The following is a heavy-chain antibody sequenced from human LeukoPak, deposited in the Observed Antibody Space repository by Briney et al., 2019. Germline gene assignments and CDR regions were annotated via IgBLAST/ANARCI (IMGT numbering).Heavy chain of an antibody. V-gene: IGHV4-59*08. CDR2: IYSSGST. D-gene: IGHD6-13*01. Sequence: SETLSLTCSVSGGSINKYYWNWIRQTPGKGLEWIGDIYSSGSTNYNPSLKSRVTISVDTSNNQLSLSLTSVTAADTAVYYCARHASSWYGGRFDPWGQGTVVTVPS. CDR3: ARHASSWYGGRFDP. CDR1: GGSINKYY. J-gene: IGHJ5*02.